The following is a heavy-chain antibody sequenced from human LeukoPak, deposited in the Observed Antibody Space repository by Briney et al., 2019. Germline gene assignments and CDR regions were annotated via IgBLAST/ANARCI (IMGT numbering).Heavy chain of an antibody. Sequence: RVASVKVSCKASGYTFTGYYMHWVRQAPGQGLEWMGWINPNSGGTNYAQKFQGRVTMTRDTSISTAYMELSRQRSDDTAVYYCARVFRGSSSSWFDPWGQGTLVTVSS. CDR3: ARVFRGSSSSWFDP. V-gene: IGHV1-2*02. J-gene: IGHJ5*02. CDR1: GYTFTGYY. D-gene: IGHD6-6*01. CDR2: INPNSGGT.